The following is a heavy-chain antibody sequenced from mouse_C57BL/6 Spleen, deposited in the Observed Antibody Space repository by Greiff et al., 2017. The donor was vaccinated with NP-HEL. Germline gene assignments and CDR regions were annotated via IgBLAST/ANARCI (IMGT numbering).Heavy chain of an antibody. V-gene: IGHV5-9*01. CDR3: ARKDSNHGGTWFAY. CDR2: ISGGGGNT. J-gene: IGHJ3*01. D-gene: IGHD2-5*01. CDR1: GFTFSSYT. Sequence: DVMLVESGGGLVKPGGSLKLSCAASGFTFSSYTMSWVRQTPEKRLEWVATISGGGGNTYYPDRVKGRFTISRDNAKNTLYLQMSSLRSEDTALYYCARKDSNHGGTWFAYWGQGTLVTVSA.